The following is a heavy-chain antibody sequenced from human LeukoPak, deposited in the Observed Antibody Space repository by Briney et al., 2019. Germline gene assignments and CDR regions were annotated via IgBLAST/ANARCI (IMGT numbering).Heavy chain of an antibody. CDR1: GGTFSSYA. V-gene: IGHV1-69*13. J-gene: IGHJ4*02. D-gene: IGHD3-10*01. CDR3: AREGYYGSGSPPSLYFDY. Sequence: SVKVSCKASGGTFSSYAISWVRQAPGQGLEWMGGIIPIFGTANYAQKFQGRVTITADESTSTAYMELSSLRSEDTAVYYCAREGYYGSGSPPSLYFDYWGQGTLVTVSS. CDR2: IIPIFGTA.